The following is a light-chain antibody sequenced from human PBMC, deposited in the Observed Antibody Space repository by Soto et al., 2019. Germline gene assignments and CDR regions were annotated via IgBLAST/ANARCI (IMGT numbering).Light chain of an antibody. CDR2: GAS. CDR3: QQYNNWPPIT. V-gene: IGKV3-15*01. Sequence: EIVMTHSPATLSVSPCERATLSLSASQSVSSNLAWYQQKPGQAPRLLIYGASTRATGIPARFSGSGSGTEFTLTISSLQSEDFAVYYCQQYNNWPPITFGQGTRLEIK. J-gene: IGKJ5*01. CDR1: QSVSSN.